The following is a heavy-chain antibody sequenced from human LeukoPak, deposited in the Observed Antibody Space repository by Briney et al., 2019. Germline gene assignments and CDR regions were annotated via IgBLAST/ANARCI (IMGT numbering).Heavy chain of an antibody. Sequence: GGSLRLSCAASGFTLSSYWMHWVRQPPGKGLVWVSRIKSDGRTNYADSVKGRFTISRDNAKNTVSLQMNSLRAEDTGVYYCARAPSEIGGYYPEYFRHWGQGTLVTVSS. V-gene: IGHV3-74*01. J-gene: IGHJ1*01. CDR2: IKSDGRT. D-gene: IGHD3-22*01. CDR1: GFTLSSYW. CDR3: ARAPSEIGGYYPEYFRH.